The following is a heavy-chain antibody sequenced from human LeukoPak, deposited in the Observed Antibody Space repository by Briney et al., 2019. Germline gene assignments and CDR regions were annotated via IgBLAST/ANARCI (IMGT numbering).Heavy chain of an antibody. D-gene: IGHD2-15*01. J-gene: IGHJ4*02. V-gene: IGHV3-74*01. CDR2: IKSDGSST. CDR3: ARGYIENYTYTFGS. CDR1: GFTFSSYW. Sequence: GGSLRLSCAASGFTFSSYWMHWARRAPGKGLVWVSRIKSDGSSTNYADSVKGRFTISRDNAKNTLYLQMNSLRAEDTAVYYCARGYIENYTYTFGSWGQGTLVTVSS.